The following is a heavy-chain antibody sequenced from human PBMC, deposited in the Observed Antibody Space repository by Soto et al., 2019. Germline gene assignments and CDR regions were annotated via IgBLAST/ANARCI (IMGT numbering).Heavy chain of an antibody. Sequence: SLRLSCAASGFTFSSYAMSWVRQAPGKGLEWVSAISGSGGSTYYADSVKGRFTISRDNSKNTLSLHMNSLRAEDTAVYYCARHRTYSGYDFNDWGKGTLVTVSS. D-gene: IGHD5-12*01. CDR3: ARHRTYSGYDFND. CDR1: GFTFSSYA. CDR2: ISGSGGST. J-gene: IGHJ4*02. V-gene: IGHV3-23*01.